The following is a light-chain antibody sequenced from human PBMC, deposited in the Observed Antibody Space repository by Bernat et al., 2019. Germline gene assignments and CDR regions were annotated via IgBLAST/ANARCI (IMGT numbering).Light chain of an antibody. Sequence: AIRMTQSPSSISASTGDRVTITCRASQGVSSYLAWYQQKPGKAPKLLIYATSTLQTGVPTRFSGSGSGTDFTLTLSCLQSEAFATYYFQPYYNHPQTFGQGTRVENK. CDR2: ATS. CDR1: QGVSSY. CDR3: QPYYNHPQT. J-gene: IGKJ1*01. V-gene: IGKV1-8*01.